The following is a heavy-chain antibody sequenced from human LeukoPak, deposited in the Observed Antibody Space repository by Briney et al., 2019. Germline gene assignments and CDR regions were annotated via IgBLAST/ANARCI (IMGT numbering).Heavy chain of an antibody. V-gene: IGHV3-53*01. J-gene: IGHJ1*01. CDR1: GFTVSSNY. D-gene: IGHD2-21*02. CDR2: IYSGGST. Sequence: GGSLRLSCAASGFTVSSNYMSWVRQAPGKGLEWVSVIYSGGSTYYADSVKGRFTISRDNSKNTLYLQMNSLRAEDTAVYYCAKESGDSKYFQHWGQGTLVTVCS. CDR3: AKESGDSKYFQH.